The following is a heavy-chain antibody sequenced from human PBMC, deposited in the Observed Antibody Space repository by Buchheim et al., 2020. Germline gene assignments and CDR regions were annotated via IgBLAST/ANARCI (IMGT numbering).Heavy chain of an antibody. V-gene: IGHV3-48*01. CDR3: TRGLYSDFGDF. CDR1: RFTISDSN. CDR2: ISLSSSFI. Sequence: EVQLVESGGGLVQPGGSLRLSCAASRFTISDSNMNWVRQAPGKGLEWISYISLSSSFIYYVDSVRGRFSISRDNAKNSVYLKMNSLRAEDSAVYYCTRGLYSDFGDFWGQGTL. D-gene: IGHD3-9*01. J-gene: IGHJ4*02.